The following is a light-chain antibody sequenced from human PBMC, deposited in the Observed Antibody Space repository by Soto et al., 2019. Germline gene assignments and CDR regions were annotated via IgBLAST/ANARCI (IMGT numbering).Light chain of an antibody. CDR3: QQYDNLPPFT. CDR1: QDISNY. J-gene: IGKJ3*01. V-gene: IGKV1-33*01. Sequence: DIQMTQSPSSLSASVGDRVTITCQASQDISNYLNWYQQKPGKAHKLLIYDASNLETGVPSRFSGSGSGTDFTFTISSLQPEYIATYYCQQYDNLPPFTFGPGTKVDI. CDR2: DAS.